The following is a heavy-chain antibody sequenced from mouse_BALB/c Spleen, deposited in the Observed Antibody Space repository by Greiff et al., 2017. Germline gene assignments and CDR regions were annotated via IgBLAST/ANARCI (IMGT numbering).Heavy chain of an antibody. CDR3: ARGYYSYYFDY. J-gene: IGHJ2*01. D-gene: IGHD2-3*01. V-gene: IGHV1-9*01. CDR1: GYTFSSYW. Sequence: VQLQQSGAELMKPGASVKISCKATGYTFSSYWIEWVKQRPGHGLEWIGEILPGSGSTNYNEKFKGKATFTADTSSNTAYMQLSSLTSEDSAVYYCARGYYSYYFDYWGQGTTLTVSS. CDR2: ILPGSGST.